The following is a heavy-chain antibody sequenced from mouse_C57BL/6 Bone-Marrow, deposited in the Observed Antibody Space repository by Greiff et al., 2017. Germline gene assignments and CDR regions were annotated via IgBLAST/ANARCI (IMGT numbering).Heavy chain of an antibody. CDR3: VYDYDGADFFAY. CDR1: GYTFTDYY. CDR2: INPNNGGT. V-gene: IGHV1-26*01. D-gene: IGHD2-4*01. Sequence: VQLQQSGPELVKPGASVKISCKASGYTFTDYYMNWVKQSPGKGLEWIGHINPNNGGTSYNEKFKGKATLTVDKSSSTAYMQLRSLTSADSAVXCSVYDYDGADFFAYWGQGTILTVSS. J-gene: IGHJ2*01.